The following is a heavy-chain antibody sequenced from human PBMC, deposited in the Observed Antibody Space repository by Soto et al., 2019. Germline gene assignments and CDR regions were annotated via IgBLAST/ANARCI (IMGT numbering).Heavy chain of an antibody. CDR1: ADSISTSSYY. D-gene: IGHD2-21*01. J-gene: IGHJ4*02. V-gene: IGHV4-39*01. CDR3: ARHSIHTLWECGGYCALYAY. CDR2: IYYSGNT. Sequence: SETLSLTCTVSADSISTSSYYWGWIRQPPGKGLEWIGSIYYSGNTYYNPSLKSRVTISVDTSKNQFSLKLSSVTAADTAVYYCARHSIHTLWECGGYCALYAYCGQGSLDIGSS.